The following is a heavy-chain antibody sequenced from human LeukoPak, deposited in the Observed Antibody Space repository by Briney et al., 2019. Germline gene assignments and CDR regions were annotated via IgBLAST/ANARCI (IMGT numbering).Heavy chain of an antibody. CDR2: IYYSGST. D-gene: IGHD6-13*01. V-gene: IGHV4-30-4*08. CDR3: AREATYSSSHRNDAFDI. J-gene: IGHJ3*02. CDR1: GGSISSGDYY. Sequence: PSQTLSLTCTVSGGSISSGDYYWSWIRQPPGKGLEWIGYIYYSGSTYYNPSLKSRVTISVDTSKNQFSLKLSSVTAADTAVYYCAREATYSSSHRNDAFDIWGQGTMVTVSS.